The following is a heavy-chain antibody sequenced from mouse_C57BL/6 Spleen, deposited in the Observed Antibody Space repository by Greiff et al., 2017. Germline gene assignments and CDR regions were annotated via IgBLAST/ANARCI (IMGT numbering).Heavy chain of an antibody. CDR2: IRSKSNNYAT. J-gene: IGHJ4*01. Sequence: EVKLMESGGGLVQPKGSLKLSCAASGFSFNTYAMNWVRQAPGKGLEWVARIRSKSNNYATYYADSVKDRFTISRDDSESMLYLQMNNLKTEDTAMYYCVRRYDGYPYYAMDYWGQGTSVTVSS. V-gene: IGHV10-1*01. CDR3: VRRYDGYPYYAMDY. D-gene: IGHD2-3*01. CDR1: GFSFNTYA.